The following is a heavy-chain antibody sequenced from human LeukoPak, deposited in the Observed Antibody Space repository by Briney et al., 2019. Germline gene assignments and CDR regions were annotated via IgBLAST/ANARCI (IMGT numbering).Heavy chain of an antibody. V-gene: IGHV4-4*02. CDR2: IHRDGRT. D-gene: IGHD3-9*01. J-gene: IGHJ4*02. Sequence: SETLSLTCAVSGVSISSREWWIWVRQPPGQGLEWIGEIHRDGRTRYNPSLQTRVTMSIDYSKNQISLEVTSVTAADTAIYYCGKTDIYFNPIDYWGPGSLVTVSS. CDR3: GKTDIYFNPIDY. CDR1: GVSISSREW.